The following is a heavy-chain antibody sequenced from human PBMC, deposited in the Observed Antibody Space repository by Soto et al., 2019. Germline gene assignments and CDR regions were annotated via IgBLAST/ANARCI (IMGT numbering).Heavy chain of an antibody. CDR1: GFSVRTNY. J-gene: IGHJ4*02. Sequence: AGGSLRLSCAASGFSVRTNYMSWVRQAPGKGLDWVSVFESGGSIYYSDSVKGRFIISRDYAKNTVYLQMNSLRVEDTAVYYCARAGVTPHFFDYWGQGTLVTVSS. V-gene: IGHV3-53*01. CDR2: FESGGSI. CDR3: ARAGVTPHFFDY. D-gene: IGHD3-3*02.